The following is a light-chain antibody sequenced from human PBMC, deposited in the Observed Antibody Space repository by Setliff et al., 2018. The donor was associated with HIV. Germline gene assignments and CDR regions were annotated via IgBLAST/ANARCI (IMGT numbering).Light chain of an antibody. V-gene: IGLV2-8*01. CDR3: SSYGGNNNKV. J-gene: IGLJ1*01. CDR2: EVS. Sequence: ALAQPPSASGSPGQSVTISCTGTSSDVGAYNYVSWYQQHPGKAPKLMIYEVSKRPSGVPDRFSGSKSGNTASLTVSGLQAEDEADYYCSSYGGNNNKVFGTGTKV. CDR1: SSDVGAYNY.